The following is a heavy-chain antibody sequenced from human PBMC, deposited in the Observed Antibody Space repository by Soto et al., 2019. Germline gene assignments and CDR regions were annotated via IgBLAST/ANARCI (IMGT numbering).Heavy chain of an antibody. V-gene: IGHV1-8*01. J-gene: IGHJ4*02. CDR1: GYTFTTYD. D-gene: IGHD6-25*01. CDR3: ARRKERSGPHYFDY. Sequence: QAQLVQSGAEVKEPGASVKVSCKASGYTFTTYDIYWMRQATGQGLEWMGWMNPYTGNTGYAQKFQGRVTVTRNTSISTVYMEMSGLRLDDTAVYYCARRKERSGPHYFDYWGQGSQVTVSS. CDR2: MNPYTGNT.